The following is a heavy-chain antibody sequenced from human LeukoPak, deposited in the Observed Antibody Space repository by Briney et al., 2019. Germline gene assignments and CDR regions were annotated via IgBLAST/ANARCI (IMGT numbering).Heavy chain of an antibody. CDR3: AKGSYYDSSGSFYFDY. V-gene: IGHV3-23*01. J-gene: IGHJ4*02. Sequence: GGSLRLSCAASGFTFSSYAMSWVRQAPGKGLEWVSGISGSGDNTYYADSVKGRFTISRDNSKNTLYVQVNSLGAEDTAAYYCAKGSYYDSSGSFYFDYWGQGTLVTVSS. D-gene: IGHD3-22*01. CDR1: GFTFSSYA. CDR2: ISGSGDNT.